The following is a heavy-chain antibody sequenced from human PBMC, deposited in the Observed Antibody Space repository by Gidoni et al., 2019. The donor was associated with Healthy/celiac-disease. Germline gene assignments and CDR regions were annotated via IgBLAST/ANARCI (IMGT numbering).Heavy chain of an antibody. D-gene: IGHD3-22*01. CDR2: IYYSGST. Sequence: QVQLQESGPGLVKPSQTLSLTCPVSGGSISRGGYYWSWIRQHPGKGMGWIGYIYYSGSTYYNHSLKSLVTISVDTSKNQCSLKLSSVTAADTAVYYCARGDSSGSIDAFDIWGQGTMVTVSS. CDR3: ARGDSSGSIDAFDI. CDR1: GGSISRGGYY. V-gene: IGHV4-31*01. J-gene: IGHJ3*02.